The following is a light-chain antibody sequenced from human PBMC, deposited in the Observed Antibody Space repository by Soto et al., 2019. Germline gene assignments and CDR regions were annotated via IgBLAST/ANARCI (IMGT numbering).Light chain of an antibody. V-gene: IGKV3-15*01. Sequence: IAMTQSQATLSVSPGERATLSCRASQSVSSNLAWYQQKPGQAPRLLIYGASTRATGIPARFSGSGSGTEFTLTISSLQSEDFAVYYCQQYNNWPPWTFAQGTKVDIK. J-gene: IGKJ1*01. CDR3: QQYNNWPPWT. CDR2: GAS. CDR1: QSVSSN.